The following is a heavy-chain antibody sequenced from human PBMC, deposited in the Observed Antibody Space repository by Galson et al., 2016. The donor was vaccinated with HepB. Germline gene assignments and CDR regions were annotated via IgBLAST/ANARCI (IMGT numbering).Heavy chain of an antibody. CDR2: INPRGGST. CDR3: ARLHDYYFDY. J-gene: IGHJ4*02. V-gene: IGHV1-46*01. Sequence: SVKVSCKASGYTLTTYYMQWVRQAPGQGLEWMGMINPRGGSTNYAQQFQGRVTMTRDTSTSTVYMELSSLRSEDTAVYYCARLHDYYFDYWGQGTLVTVSS. D-gene: IGHD1-1*01. CDR1: GYTLTTYY.